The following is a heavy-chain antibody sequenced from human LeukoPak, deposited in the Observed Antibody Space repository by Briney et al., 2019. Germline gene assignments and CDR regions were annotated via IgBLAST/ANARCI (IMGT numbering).Heavy chain of an antibody. J-gene: IGHJ4*02. D-gene: IGHD6-19*01. CDR2: ISWNSGSI. V-gene: IGHV3-9*01. CDR3: AKDMYSSGYNFDY. Sequence: GRYLRLSCAASGFTFVDYAMHWVRQAPGKGLEWVSGISWNSGSIGYADSVKGRFTISRDNAKNSLYLQMNSLRAEDTALYYCAKDMYSSGYNFDYWGQGTLVTVSS. CDR1: GFTFVDYA.